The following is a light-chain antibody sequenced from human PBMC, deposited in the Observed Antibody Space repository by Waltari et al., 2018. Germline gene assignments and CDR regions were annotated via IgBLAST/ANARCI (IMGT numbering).Light chain of an antibody. V-gene: IGLV2-14*01. CDR2: DVS. J-gene: IGLJ2*01. CDR3: SSYTSSSHVV. Sequence: QSALTQPASVSGSPGQSLTISCPGTSSDAGGYNYVSLYQQHPGKAPKLMIYDVSNRAARVAIRFSDSKSGNTASLTIYALHAEEEADYYCSSYTSSSHVVFGGGTNLTVL. CDR1: SSDAGGYNY.